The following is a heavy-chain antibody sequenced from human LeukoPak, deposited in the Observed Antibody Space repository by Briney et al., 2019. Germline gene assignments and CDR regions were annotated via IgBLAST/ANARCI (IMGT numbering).Heavy chain of an antibody. J-gene: IGHJ4*02. V-gene: IGHV4-30-2*01. CDR3: ARAAVGTGRFDY. CDR1: GGSISSGGHY. Sequence: SQTLSLTCTVSGGSISSGGHYWSWLRQLPGKGLEWIGYIYHSGSTYYNPSLKSRVIISVDRSKNQFSLKLSSVTAADTAVYYCARAAVGTGRFDYWGQGTLVTVSS. D-gene: IGHD6-13*01. CDR2: IYHSGST.